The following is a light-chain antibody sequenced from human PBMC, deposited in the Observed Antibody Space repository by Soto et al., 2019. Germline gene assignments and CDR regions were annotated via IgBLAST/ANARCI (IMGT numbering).Light chain of an antibody. CDR1: QTIGNF. CDR3: QQSYSDAWT. CDR2: AAS. J-gene: IGKJ1*01. V-gene: IGKV1-39*01. Sequence: DIPMTQSPSSLSASVGDRVTISCRASQTIGNFLNWYQRKSGKAPKLLIYAASSLQSGVPSRFSGSGSGTDFTLTISSLQPEDFATYYCQQSYSDAWTFGQGTKVEIK.